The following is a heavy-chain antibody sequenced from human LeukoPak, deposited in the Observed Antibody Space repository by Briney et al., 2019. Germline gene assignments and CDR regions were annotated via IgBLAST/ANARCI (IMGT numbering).Heavy chain of an antibody. J-gene: IGHJ5*01. CDR2: VSPNSGDT. CDR1: GYTFTSSD. Sequence: ASVKVSCKASGYTFTSSDINWVRQATGEGLEWVGWVSPNSGDTGYARKFQGRVTMTRDTSINTAYMELSSLRSEDTAVYYCARVGLRGSGTHHDWFDSWGQGTLITVSS. D-gene: IGHD3-10*01. CDR3: ARVGLRGSGTHHDWFDS. V-gene: IGHV1-8*01.